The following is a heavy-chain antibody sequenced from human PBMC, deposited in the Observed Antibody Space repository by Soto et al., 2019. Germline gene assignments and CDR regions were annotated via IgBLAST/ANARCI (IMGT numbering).Heavy chain of an antibody. V-gene: IGHV3-30*18. CDR1: GFTFSSYG. CDR3: AKALRGYGYYYGMDV. D-gene: IGHD5-12*01. CDR2: ISYDGSNK. Sequence: PGGSLRLSCAASGFTFSSYGMHWVRQAPGKGLEWVAVISYDGSNKYYADSVKGRFTISRDNSKNTLYLQMNSLRAEDTAVYYCAKALRGYGYYYGMDVWGQGTTVTVSS. J-gene: IGHJ6*02.